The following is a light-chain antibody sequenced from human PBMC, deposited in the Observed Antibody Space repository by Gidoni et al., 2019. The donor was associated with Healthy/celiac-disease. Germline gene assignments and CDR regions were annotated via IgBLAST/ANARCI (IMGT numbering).Light chain of an antibody. J-gene: IGKJ5*01. V-gene: IGKV3-15*01. Sequence: EIVITQSPATLSVSPVERATLSCRASQSVSSNLAWYQQKPGQAPRLLIYGASTRATGIPARFSGSGSGTEFTLTISSLQSEDFAVYYCQQYNNWPITFGQGTRLDIK. CDR2: GAS. CDR3: QQYNNWPIT. CDR1: QSVSSN.